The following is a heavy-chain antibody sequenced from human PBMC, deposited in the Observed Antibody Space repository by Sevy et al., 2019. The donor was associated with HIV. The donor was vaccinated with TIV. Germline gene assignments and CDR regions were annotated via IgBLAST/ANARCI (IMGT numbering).Heavy chain of an antibody. D-gene: IGHD5-18*01. V-gene: IGHV3-33*01. J-gene: IGHJ4*02. CDR1: GFTFRNDG. CDR2: IWYDGSNK. CDR3: ARDPGYNYLFYYFDD. Sequence: GGSLRLSCAAFGFTFRNDGMHWVRQAPGKGLEWVAVIWYDGSNKEYADSVKGRFTISRDNSKNTLYLEMNSLRAEDTAVYYCARDPGYNYLFYYFDDWGQGTLVTVSS.